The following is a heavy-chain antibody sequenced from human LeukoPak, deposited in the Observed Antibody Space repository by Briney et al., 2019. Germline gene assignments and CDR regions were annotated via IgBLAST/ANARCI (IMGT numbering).Heavy chain of an antibody. CDR2: MSYDGSNK. D-gene: IGHD5-18*01. CDR3: AKDSARTAMVPEYDFDY. Sequence: PGRSLRLSCAASGFTFSSYGMHWVRQALGKGLEWVAVMSYDGSNKYYVDSVKGRFTIYRDNSKNTLYLQMNSLRAEDTAVYYCAKDSARTAMVPEYDFDYWGQGTLVTVSS. V-gene: IGHV3-30*18. J-gene: IGHJ4*02. CDR1: GFTFSSYG.